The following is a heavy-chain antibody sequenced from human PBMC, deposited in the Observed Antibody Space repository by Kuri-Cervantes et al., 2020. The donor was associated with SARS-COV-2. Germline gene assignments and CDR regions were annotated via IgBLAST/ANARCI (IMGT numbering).Heavy chain of an antibody. V-gene: IGHV3-30-3*01. CDR3: VTRGGSEAFDV. Sequence: GGSLRLSCAASGFTFSSYAMHWVRQAPGKGLEWVAAISYDGSNKYYADSVKGRFTISRDNSKNTLYLQMNSLRAEDTAVYFCVTRGGSEAFDVWGQGTMVTVSS. J-gene: IGHJ3*01. CDR2: ISYDGSNK. CDR1: GFTFSSYA. D-gene: IGHD1-1*01.